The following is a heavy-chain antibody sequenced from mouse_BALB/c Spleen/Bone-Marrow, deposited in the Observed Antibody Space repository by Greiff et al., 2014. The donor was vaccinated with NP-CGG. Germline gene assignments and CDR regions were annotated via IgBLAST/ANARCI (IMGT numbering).Heavy chain of an antibody. J-gene: IGHJ2*01. V-gene: IGHV1S81*02. CDR2: INPSNGRT. CDR3: ALYYYGSLDY. Sequence: VKLMESGAELVKPGASVKLSCKASGYTFTSYWMHWVKQRPGQGLEWIGEINPSNGRTNYNEKFKSKATLTVDKSSSTAYMQLSSLTSVDSAVYYCALYYYGSLDYWGQGTTLTVSS. D-gene: IGHD1-1*01. CDR1: GYTFTSYW.